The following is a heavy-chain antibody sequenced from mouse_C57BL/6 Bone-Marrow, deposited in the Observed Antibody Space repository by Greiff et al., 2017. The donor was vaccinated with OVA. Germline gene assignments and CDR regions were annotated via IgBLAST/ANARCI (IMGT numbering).Heavy chain of an antibody. CDR2: FYPGSGSI. Sequence: QVQLQQSGAELVKPGASVKLSCKASGYTFTEYTIHWVKQRSGQGLEWIGWFYPGSGSIKYNEKFKDKATLTADKSSSTVYMELSSLTSEDSAFYFGARHEGPLLLRYLYAMDYWGQGTSVTVSS. J-gene: IGHJ4*01. CDR1: GYTFTEYT. CDR3: ARHEGPLLLRYLYAMDY. V-gene: IGHV1-62-2*01. D-gene: IGHD1-1*01.